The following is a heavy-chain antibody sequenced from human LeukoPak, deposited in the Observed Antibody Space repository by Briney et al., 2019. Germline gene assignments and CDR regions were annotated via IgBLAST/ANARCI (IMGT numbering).Heavy chain of an antibody. J-gene: IGHJ3*02. Sequence: SETLSLTCTVSGGSISSYYWSWIRQPPGKGLAWIGYIYYSGSTNYNPSLKSRVTISVDTSKNQFSLKLSSVTAADTAVYYCARARGDAFDIWGQGTMVTVSS. CDR3: ARARGDAFDI. CDR1: GGSISSYY. V-gene: IGHV4-59*01. CDR2: IYYSGST.